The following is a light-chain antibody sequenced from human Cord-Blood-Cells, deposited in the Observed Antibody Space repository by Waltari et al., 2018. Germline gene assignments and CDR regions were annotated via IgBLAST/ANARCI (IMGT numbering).Light chain of an antibody. V-gene: IGKV2-28*01. CDR2: LGS. CDR1: LSLLHSNGYNY. J-gene: IGKJ1*01. Sequence: IVMTQSLLSLSVTPGEPASISCRSSLSLLHSNGYNYLDWYLQKPGLSPPLLISLGSNRASGVPDRFSGSGSGTDFTLKISRVEAEDVGVYYCMQALQTPTFGQGTKVEIK. CDR3: MQALQTPT.